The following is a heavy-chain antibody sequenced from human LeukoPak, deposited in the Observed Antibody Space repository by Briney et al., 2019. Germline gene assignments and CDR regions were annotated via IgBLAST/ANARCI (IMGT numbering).Heavy chain of an antibody. D-gene: IGHD6-25*01. Sequence: PGGSLRLSCEASGLTLSDYVMSWVRQAPGKGLEWVSNISQDGSAKYYVDSVKGRFTISRDNADSSLYLQMNALRADDTAMYYCATSHHTSSGQNFDYWGQGTLVSVS. CDR1: GLTLSDYV. CDR2: ISQDGSAK. CDR3: ATSHHTSSGQNFDY. V-gene: IGHV3-7*01. J-gene: IGHJ4*02.